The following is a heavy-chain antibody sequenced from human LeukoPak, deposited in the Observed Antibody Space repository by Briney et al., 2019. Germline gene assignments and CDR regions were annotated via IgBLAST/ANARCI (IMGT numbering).Heavy chain of an antibody. D-gene: IGHD3-16*01. J-gene: IGHJ6*03. CDR2: ITWNSDNI. Sequence: PTGGSLRLSCAASGFTFDDYAMHWVRQAPGKGLEWVSGITWNSDNIEYADSVKGRFTISRDNAKNSLYLQMNSLRAEDVALYYCAKGGGGRLIYYYYMDVWGKGTTVTVSS. CDR1: GFTFDDYA. V-gene: IGHV3-9*03. CDR3: AKGGGGRLIYYYYMDV.